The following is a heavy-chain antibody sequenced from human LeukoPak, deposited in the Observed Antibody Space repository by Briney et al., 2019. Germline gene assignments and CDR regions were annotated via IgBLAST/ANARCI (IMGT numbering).Heavy chain of an antibody. D-gene: IGHD6-13*01. V-gene: IGHV3-21*01. J-gene: IGHJ4*02. Sequence: GGSLRLSCAASGFTFSSYSMNWVRQAPGKGLEWVSSISSSSSYIYYADSVKGRFTISRDNAKNSLYLQMNSLRAEDTAAYYCAREGSCESFDYWGQGTLVTVSS. CDR2: ISSSSSYI. CDR3: AREGSCESFDY. CDR1: GFTFSSYS.